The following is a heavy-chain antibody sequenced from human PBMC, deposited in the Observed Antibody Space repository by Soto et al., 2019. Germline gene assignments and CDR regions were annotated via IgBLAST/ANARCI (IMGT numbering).Heavy chain of an antibody. V-gene: IGHV3-9*01. J-gene: IGHJ4*02. D-gene: IGHD3-9*01. CDR1: GFTFDDYA. CDR3: ASGRGYDILTGYYPYFDY. CDR2: ISWNSDSI. Sequence: EVQLVESGGGLAQPGRSLRLSCAASGFTFDDYAMHWVRQAPGKGLEWVSGISWNSDSIGYADSVKGRFTISRDNAKKSLYLPMNSLRAEDTALYYCASGRGYDILTGYYPYFDYWGQGTLVTVSS.